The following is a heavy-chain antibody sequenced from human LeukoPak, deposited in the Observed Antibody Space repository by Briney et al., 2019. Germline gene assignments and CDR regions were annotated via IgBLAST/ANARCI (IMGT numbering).Heavy chain of an antibody. CDR2: IYYSGST. D-gene: IGHD6-6*01. CDR1: GGSISSYY. Sequence: PSETLSLTCTVSGGSISSYYWSWIRQPPGKGLEWIGYIYYSGSTNYNPSLKSRVTISVDTSKNRFSLKLSSVTAADTAVYYCARGVEYSSSSGLGYWGQGTLVTVSS. CDR3: ARGVEYSSSSGLGY. V-gene: IGHV4-59*01. J-gene: IGHJ4*02.